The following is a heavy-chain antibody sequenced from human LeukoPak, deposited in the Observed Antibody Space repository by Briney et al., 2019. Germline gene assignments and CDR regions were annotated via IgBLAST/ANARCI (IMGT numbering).Heavy chain of an antibody. Sequence: GSSLRLSCAASGFPFSGSGMHWVRQAPGKGLEWVAIIWYDGSNQYYVDSVKGRFTISRDNAKNSLYLQMNSLRAEDTAVYYCARDGHWGQGTLVTVSS. V-gene: IGHV3-33*01. CDR1: GFPFSGSG. J-gene: IGHJ4*02. CDR3: ARDGH. CDR2: IWYDGSNQ.